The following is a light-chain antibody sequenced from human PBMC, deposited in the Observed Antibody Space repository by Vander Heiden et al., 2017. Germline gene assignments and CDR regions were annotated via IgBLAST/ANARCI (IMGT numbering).Light chain of an antibody. CDR2: WAS. CDR3: QQYYSTPRT. V-gene: IGKV4-1*01. J-gene: IGKJ4*01. CDR1: QSVLYSSNNKNY. Sequence: DIVMTQSPDSLAASPGDRATINCQSSQSVLYSSNNKNYLAWYQQKPGKPPKLLIYWASTRESGVPDRFSGSGSGTDFTLTISSLQAEDVAVYYCQQYYSTPRTFGGGTKVEIK.